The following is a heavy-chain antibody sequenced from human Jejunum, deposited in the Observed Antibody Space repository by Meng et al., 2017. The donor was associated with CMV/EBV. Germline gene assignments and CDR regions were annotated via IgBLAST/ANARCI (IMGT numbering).Heavy chain of an antibody. Sequence: SGGSVSSGSYYWSWIRQPPGKGLEWIGYIYYSGGTNYNPSPKSRVTISIDTSKNQFSLKLSSVTAADTAVYYCARVSVGASYYFDYWGPGTLVTVSS. CDR1: GGSVSSGSYY. V-gene: IGHV4-61*01. CDR3: ARVSVGASYYFDY. CDR2: IYYSGGT. J-gene: IGHJ4*02. D-gene: IGHD1-26*01.